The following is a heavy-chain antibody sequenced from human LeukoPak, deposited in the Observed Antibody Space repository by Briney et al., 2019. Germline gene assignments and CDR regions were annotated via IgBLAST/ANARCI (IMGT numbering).Heavy chain of an antibody. CDR1: GGSTSSYY. J-gene: IGHJ4*02. D-gene: IGHD4-17*01. Sequence: PSETLSLTCTVSGGSTSSYYWSWIRQPPGKGLEWIGYIYYSGSTNYNPSLKSRVTISVDTSKNQFSLKLSSVTAADTAVYYCASSHGDYERYYFDYWGQGTLVTVSS. CDR3: ASSHGDYERYYFDY. CDR2: IYYSGST. V-gene: IGHV4-59*01.